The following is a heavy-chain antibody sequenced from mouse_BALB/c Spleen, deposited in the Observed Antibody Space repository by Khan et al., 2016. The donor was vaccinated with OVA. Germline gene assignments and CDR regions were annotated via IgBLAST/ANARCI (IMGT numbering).Heavy chain of an antibody. J-gene: IGHJ2*01. Sequence: QVQLKQSGAALAKPGASVKMSCKASGYTFSTYWMHWVKQRPGQGLEWIGYINPTSGYTDYNEKFKDKATLSADKSSSTAYMQLSRLTSEDSAVYYGTRDRIDYWGQGTTLTGAS. CDR2: INPTSGYT. CDR3: TRDRIDY. V-gene: IGHV1-7*01. CDR1: GYTFSTYW.